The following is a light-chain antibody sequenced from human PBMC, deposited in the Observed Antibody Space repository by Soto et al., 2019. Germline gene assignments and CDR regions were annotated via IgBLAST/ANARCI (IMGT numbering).Light chain of an antibody. V-gene: IGLV2-14*01. J-gene: IGLJ1*01. Sequence: QSALAQPASVSGSPGQSITISCTGTSSDVGRYNYVSWFQQHPGKAPXLMIYDVSNWPSGVSXRFXGSXSGNTAXLTXSGLQAEDEADYYCSSFTSSSTFVFGTGTKLTVL. CDR3: SSFTSSSTFV. CDR2: DVS. CDR1: SSDVGRYNY.